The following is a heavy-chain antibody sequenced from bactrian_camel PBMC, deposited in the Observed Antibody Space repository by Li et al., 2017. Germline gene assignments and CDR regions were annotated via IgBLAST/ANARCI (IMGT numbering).Heavy chain of an antibody. Sequence: VQLVESGGGSVQAGGSLRLSCLASGYYYSRYCVGWFRQAPGKEREGVAAISSSLTTYYADSVKGRFTISLDNAKNTLYLQMFSLNSEDTAMYYCAAAAGLFGGTCLDVRSVDYWGQGTQVTVS. CDR1: GYYYSRYC. V-gene: IGHV3S67*01. CDR3: AAAAGLFGGTCLDVRSVDY. J-gene: IGHJ4*01. CDR2: ISSSLTT. D-gene: IGHD7*01.